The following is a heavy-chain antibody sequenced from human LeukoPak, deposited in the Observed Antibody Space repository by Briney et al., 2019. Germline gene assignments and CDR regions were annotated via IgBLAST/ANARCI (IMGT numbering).Heavy chain of an antibody. CDR2: IYYSGST. CDR3: ARAPPYSSSPGGFDP. Sequence: SETLSLTCTVSGGSISSYYWSWIRQPPGKGLEWVGYIYYSGSTNYNPSLKSRVTISVDASKNQFSLKLSSVTAADTAVYYCARAPPYSSSPGGFDPWGQGTLVTVSS. D-gene: IGHD6-6*01. V-gene: IGHV4-59*01. J-gene: IGHJ5*02. CDR1: GGSISSYY.